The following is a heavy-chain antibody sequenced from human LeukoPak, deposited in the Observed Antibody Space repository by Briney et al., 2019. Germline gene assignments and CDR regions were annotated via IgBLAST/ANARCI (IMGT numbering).Heavy chain of an antibody. J-gene: IGHJ4*02. CDR3: ARESERSGWYDY. Sequence: GGSLRLSCAAPGFITDDYAIHWVRQAPGKGLEWVSLISGDGGSTFYADSVRGRFTISRDNSKNSLSLQMSSLRSEDTALYFCARESERSGWYDYWGQGTLVTVSS. D-gene: IGHD6-13*01. CDR2: ISGDGGST. V-gene: IGHV3-43*02. CDR1: GFITDDYA.